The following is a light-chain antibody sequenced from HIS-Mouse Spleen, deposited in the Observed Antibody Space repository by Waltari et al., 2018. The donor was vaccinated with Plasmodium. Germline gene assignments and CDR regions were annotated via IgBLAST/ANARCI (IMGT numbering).Light chain of an antibody. CDR2: DAS. CDR3: QQRSNWPRVLT. V-gene: IGKV3-11*01. J-gene: IGKJ4*01. CDR1: QSVCSY. Sequence: DIVLTQSPATLSLSPGERATLSCRASQSVCSYLAWYQQKPGQAPRLLIYDASNRATGIPARFSGSGSGTDFTLTISSLEPEDFAVYYCQQRSNWPRVLTFGGGTKVEIK.